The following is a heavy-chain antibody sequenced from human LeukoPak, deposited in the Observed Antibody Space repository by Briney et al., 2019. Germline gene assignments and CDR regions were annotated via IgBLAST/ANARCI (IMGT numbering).Heavy chain of an antibody. CDR1: GGSISSHS. Sequence: PPETLSLTCTVSGGSISSHSWNWIRLPAGKGLEWIGRIYSSGSTNPNPSLKSRVTMSVDTSKNQFSLMLSSVTAADTAVYYCVRGLYDSTTYRAFHIWGQGTMVTVSS. CDR2: IYSSGST. J-gene: IGHJ3*02. D-gene: IGHD2/OR15-2a*01. CDR3: VRGLYDSTTYRAFHI. V-gene: IGHV4-4*07.